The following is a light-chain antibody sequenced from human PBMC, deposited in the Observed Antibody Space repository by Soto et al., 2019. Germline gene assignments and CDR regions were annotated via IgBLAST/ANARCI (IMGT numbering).Light chain of an antibody. CDR3: QQRSNWIT. CDR1: QSVSSY. Sequence: EIVLTQSPATLSLSPGQISTLSCRASQSVSSYLAWYQQKPGQAPRLLIYDASNRATGIPARFSGSGSGTEFTLTISSLEPEDFAVYYCQQRSNWITFGQGTRLEIK. CDR2: DAS. V-gene: IGKV3-11*01. J-gene: IGKJ5*01.